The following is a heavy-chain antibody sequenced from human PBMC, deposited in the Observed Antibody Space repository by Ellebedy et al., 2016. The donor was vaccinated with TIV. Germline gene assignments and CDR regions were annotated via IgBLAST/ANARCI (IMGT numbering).Heavy chain of an antibody. CDR3: GSDAVTGNGRWDRLHP. V-gene: IGHV3-23*01. Sequence: GESLKISCAASGFTVSSYAMSWVRQAPGKGLEWVSTISNTGSRIYYADSVKGRFTISRDNSRNPLYLQMNSLKADDSAIYYCGSDAVTGNGRWDRLHPWGRGSLVTVSS. D-gene: IGHD7-27*01. J-gene: IGHJ5*02. CDR1: GFTVSSYA. CDR2: ISNTGSRI.